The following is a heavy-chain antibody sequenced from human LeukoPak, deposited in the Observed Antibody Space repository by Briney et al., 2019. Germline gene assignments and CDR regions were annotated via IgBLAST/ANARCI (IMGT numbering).Heavy chain of an antibody. Sequence: GGSLRLSGAASGFTFSGYAMHGVGQAPGKGLEWVAVISYDGSNKYSADSGPGRFTISRDNSKNTLYLQMNSLRAEGTAVYYCARGPGGIAAAAHDWGHGTLVTVSS. V-gene: IGHV3-30-3*01. D-gene: IGHD6-13*01. CDR3: ARGPGGIAAAAHD. CDR2: ISYDGSNK. J-gene: IGHJ4*01. CDR1: GFTFSGYA.